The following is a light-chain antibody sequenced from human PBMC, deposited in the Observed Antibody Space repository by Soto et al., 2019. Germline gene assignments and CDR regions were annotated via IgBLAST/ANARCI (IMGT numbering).Light chain of an antibody. CDR1: QSINSN. CDR3: QQYNDRPMYT. CDR2: GAF. Sequence: EIVRTQSPATLSVSPGERATLSCRASQSINSNLAWYQQRPGQAPRLLIYGAFARATGIPARFSGSGSGTEFTLTISSLQAEDFAVYYCQQYNDRPMYTFGQGTKLEIK. V-gene: IGKV3-15*01. J-gene: IGKJ2*01.